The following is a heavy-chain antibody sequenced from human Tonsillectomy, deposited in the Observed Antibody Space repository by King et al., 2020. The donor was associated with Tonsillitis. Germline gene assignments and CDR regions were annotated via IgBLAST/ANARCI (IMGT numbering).Heavy chain of an antibody. CDR1: GGTFSSYA. V-gene: IGHV1-69*01. D-gene: IGHD1-26*01. J-gene: IGHJ2*01. CDR3: ARDRPVGAKTPYWYFDL. Sequence: QVQLVESGAEVKKPGSSVKVSCKASGGTFSSYAISWVRQAPGQGLEWMGGIIPIFGTANYAQKFQGRVTITADESTSTAYMELSSLRSEDTAVYYCARDRPVGAKTPYWYFDLWGRGTLVTVPS. CDR2: IIPIFGTA.